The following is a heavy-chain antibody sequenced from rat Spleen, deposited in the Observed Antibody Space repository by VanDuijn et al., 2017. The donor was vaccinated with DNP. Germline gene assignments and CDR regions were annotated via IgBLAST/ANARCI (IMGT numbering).Heavy chain of an antibody. Sequence: EVKLVESGGGLVQPGRSLRLSCAASGFNFNDNWMGWVRQAPGKGLEWIGEINKESGTIIYSPSLKDKFAISRDNAQKTLYLQMSKLGSEDTAIYYCVREDKGVDAWGQGASVTVSS. V-gene: IGHV4-2*01. CDR1: GFNFNDNW. CDR2: INKESGTI. J-gene: IGHJ4*01. D-gene: IGHD2-2*01. CDR3: VREDKGVDA.